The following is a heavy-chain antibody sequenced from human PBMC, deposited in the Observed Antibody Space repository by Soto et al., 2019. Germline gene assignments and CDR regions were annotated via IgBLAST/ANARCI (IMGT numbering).Heavy chain of an antibody. Sequence: QVQLVQSGAEVKKPGSSVKVSCKASGGTFSSYAISWVRQAPGQGLEWMGGIIPIFGTANYAQKFQGRVTITADESTSTAYMELSSLRSEDTAVYYCARDGIAAAGPKSNYYYYGMDVWGQGTTVTVSS. CDR3: ARDGIAAAGPKSNYYYYGMDV. D-gene: IGHD6-13*01. V-gene: IGHV1-69*01. J-gene: IGHJ6*02. CDR2: IIPIFGTA. CDR1: GGTFSSYA.